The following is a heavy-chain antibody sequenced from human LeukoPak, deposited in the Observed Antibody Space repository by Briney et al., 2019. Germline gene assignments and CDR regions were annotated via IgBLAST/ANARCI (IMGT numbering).Heavy chain of an antibody. V-gene: IGHV1-2*02. J-gene: IGHJ4*02. CDR3: ARNRWMLY. CDR2: INPNSGT. D-gene: IGHD1-1*01. Sequence: GASVKVSCKASGYNFTDYYMNWVRQAPGQGLEWMGWINPNSGTTYAQKFQGRVTMTRDTSISTAYMELTRLTSDDTAVYYCARNRWMLYWRQGTRVSVS. CDR1: GYNFTDYY.